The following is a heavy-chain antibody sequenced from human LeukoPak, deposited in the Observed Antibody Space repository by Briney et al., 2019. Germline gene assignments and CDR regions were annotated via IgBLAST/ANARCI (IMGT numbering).Heavy chain of an antibody. D-gene: IGHD6-19*01. J-gene: IGHJ3*02. V-gene: IGHV4-61*02. CDR3: ARHSPVAGRTGGFDI. CDR2: IYTSGTT. CDR1: GGSVRRGNYY. Sequence: SQTLSLTCTVSGGSVRRGNYYWTWIRQPAGSGLEWIGRIYTSGTTDYNPSLRTRVTISVDASRNQFSLNLSSVTAADTAVYYCARHSPVAGRTGGFDIWGQGTMVTVSS.